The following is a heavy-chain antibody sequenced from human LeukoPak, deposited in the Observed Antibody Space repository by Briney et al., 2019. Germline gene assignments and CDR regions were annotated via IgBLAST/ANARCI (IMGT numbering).Heavy chain of an antibody. D-gene: IGHD6-13*01. V-gene: IGHV3-21*01. J-gene: IGHJ4*02. CDR1: GFTFSDYA. Sequence: GGSLRLSCAASGFTFSDYAMNWVRQAPGKGLEWVSSISSSSSYIYYADSVKGRFTISRDNAKNSLYLQMNSLRAEDTAVYYCARDRIAAAGTVDYWGQGTLVTVSS. CDR2: ISSSSSYI. CDR3: ARDRIAAAGTVDY.